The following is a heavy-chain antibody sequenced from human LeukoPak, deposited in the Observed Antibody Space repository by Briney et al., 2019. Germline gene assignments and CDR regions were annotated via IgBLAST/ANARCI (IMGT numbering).Heavy chain of an antibody. V-gene: IGHV3-30*18. Sequence: PGGSLRLSCAASGFTFSSYGMHWVRQAPGKGLEGVAVISYDGSNKYYADSVKGRFTISRDNSKNTLYLQMNSLRAEDTAVHYCAKAVKGYRYFNYWGQGTLVTVSS. CDR1: GFTFSSYG. CDR2: ISYDGSNK. J-gene: IGHJ4*02. CDR3: AKAVKGYRYFNY. D-gene: IGHD3-16*02.